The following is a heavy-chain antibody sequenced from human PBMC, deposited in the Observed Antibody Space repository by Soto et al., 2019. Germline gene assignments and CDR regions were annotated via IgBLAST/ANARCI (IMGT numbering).Heavy chain of an antibody. CDR2: ISYDGSNK. Sequence: PGGSLRLSCAASGFTFSSYAMHWVRQAPGKGLEWVAVISYDGSNKYYADSVKGRFTISRDNSKNTLYLQMNSLRAEDTAVYYCAREAVVTAISEGLGAFDIWGQGTMVTV. J-gene: IGHJ3*02. V-gene: IGHV3-30-3*01. CDR3: AREAVVTAISEGLGAFDI. D-gene: IGHD2-21*02. CDR1: GFTFSSYA.